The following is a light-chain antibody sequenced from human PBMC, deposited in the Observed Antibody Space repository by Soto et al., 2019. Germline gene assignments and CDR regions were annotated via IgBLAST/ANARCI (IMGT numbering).Light chain of an antibody. J-gene: IGLJ3*02. Sequence: NFMLTQPHSVSESPGKTVTISCTGSSGSIASNYVQWFQQRPGSAPTTVISKNDQRPSGVPDRFSGSIDISSNSASLTISGLKTEDEADYYCQSYDSISQVFGGGTKLTVL. CDR3: QSYDSISQV. V-gene: IGLV6-57*02. CDR1: SGSIASNY. CDR2: KND.